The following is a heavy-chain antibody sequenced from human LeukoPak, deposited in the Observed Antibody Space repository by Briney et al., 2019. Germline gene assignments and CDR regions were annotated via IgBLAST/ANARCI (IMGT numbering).Heavy chain of an antibody. CDR1: GYTFTVYY. CDR2: INPNSGGT. Sequence: ASVKVSCRASGYTFTVYYMHWVRQAPGQGLEWMGWINPNSGGTNYAQKFQGRVTMTRDTSISTAYMELSWLRSDDTAVYYCARVYTHDYLMDVWGQGTTVTVSS. J-gene: IGHJ6*02. D-gene: IGHD2-2*02. CDR3: ARVYTHDYLMDV. V-gene: IGHV1-2*02.